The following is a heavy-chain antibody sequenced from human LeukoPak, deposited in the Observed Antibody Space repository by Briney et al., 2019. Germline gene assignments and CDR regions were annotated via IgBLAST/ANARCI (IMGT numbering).Heavy chain of an antibody. Sequence: PGGSLRLSCAASEFTFSSYEMNWVRQAPGKGLEWVSRMNSDGSTTNYADSVKGRFTISRDNAKNTLYLQMNSLRAEDTAVYYCARALGSSSDFWGQGTLVSVSS. J-gene: IGHJ4*02. CDR2: MNSDGSTT. CDR3: ARALGSSSDF. V-gene: IGHV3-74*01. CDR1: EFTFSSYE. D-gene: IGHD1-26*01.